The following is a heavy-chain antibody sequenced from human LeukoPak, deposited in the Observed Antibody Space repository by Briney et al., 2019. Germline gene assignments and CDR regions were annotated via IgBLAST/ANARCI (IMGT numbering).Heavy chain of an antibody. CDR1: GFTFNNYA. V-gene: IGHV3-7*01. Sequence: GGSLRLSCAASGFTFNNYAMHWVRQAPGKGLEWVANIKQDGSEKYYVDSVKGRFTISRDNAKNSLYLQMNSLRAEDTAVYYCARGEYYYYMDVWGKGTTVTVSS. CDR2: IKQDGSEK. CDR3: ARGEYYYYMDV. J-gene: IGHJ6*03. D-gene: IGHD1-26*01.